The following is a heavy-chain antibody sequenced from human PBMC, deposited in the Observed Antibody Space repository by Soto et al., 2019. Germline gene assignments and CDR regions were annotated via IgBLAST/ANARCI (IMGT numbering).Heavy chain of an antibody. V-gene: IGHV4-31*03. D-gene: IGHD3-3*01. CDR2: IYYSGST. Sequence: LSLTCTVSGGSISSGSYYWSWIRQHPGKGLEWIGYIYYSGSTYYNPSLKSRVTISVDTSKNQFSLKLSSVTAADTAVYYCARASPQYYDFWSGYTPYYFDYWGQGTLVTVSS. CDR1: GGSISSGSYY. J-gene: IGHJ4*02. CDR3: ARASPQYYDFWSGYTPYYFDY.